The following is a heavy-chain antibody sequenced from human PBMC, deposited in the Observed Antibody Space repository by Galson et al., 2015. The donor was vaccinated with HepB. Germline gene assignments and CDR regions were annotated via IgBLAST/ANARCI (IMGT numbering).Heavy chain of an antibody. J-gene: IGHJ4*02. Sequence: SLRLSCAASGFTFSNAWMSWVRQAPGKGLEWVGRIKSKTDGGTTDYAAPVKGRFTISRDDSKSTLYLQMNGLKTEDTAVYYCTTDGNSFSLGFVYWGQGTLVTVSS. D-gene: IGHD4-23*01. V-gene: IGHV3-15*01. CDR1: GFTFSNAW. CDR2: IKSKTDGGTT. CDR3: TTDGNSFSLGFVY.